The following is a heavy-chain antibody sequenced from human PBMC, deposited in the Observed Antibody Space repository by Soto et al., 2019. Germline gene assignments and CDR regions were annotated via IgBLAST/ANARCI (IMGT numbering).Heavy chain of an antibody. Sequence: SETLSLTCTVSGASISSYYWSWIRQPAGKGLEWIGRIDARGSTNYNPSLKSRVTMSVDSSKNQFSLKLSSVTAADTAVYYCAREVDGYSQFDDWRQGTLVTV. CDR1: GASISSYY. CDR2: IDARGST. CDR3: AREVDGYSQFDD. D-gene: IGHD4-4*01. J-gene: IGHJ4*02. V-gene: IGHV4-4*07.